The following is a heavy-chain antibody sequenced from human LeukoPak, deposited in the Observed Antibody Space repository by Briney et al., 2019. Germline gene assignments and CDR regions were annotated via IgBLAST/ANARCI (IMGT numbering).Heavy chain of an antibody. J-gene: IGHJ3*02. CDR1: GYSISSYY. D-gene: IGHD3-9*01. CDR3: ARLTRNAFDI. Sequence: SETLSLTCSVSGYSISSYYWSWIRQPPGKGLEWIGYIYYSGSTNYNPSLKSRVTISVDTSKNQFSLKLSSVTAADTAVYYCARLTRNAFDIWGQGTMVTVSS. CDR2: IYYSGST. V-gene: IGHV4-59*01.